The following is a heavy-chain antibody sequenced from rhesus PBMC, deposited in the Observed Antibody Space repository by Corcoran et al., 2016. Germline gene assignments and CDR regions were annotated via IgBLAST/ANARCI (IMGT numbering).Heavy chain of an antibody. D-gene: IGHD4-29*01. CDR3: ARGRYGSSYGGQDNRFDV. V-gene: IGHV4-173*01. J-gene: IGHJ5-1*01. Sequence: QLQLQESGPGLVKPSETLSLTCAVSGGSISSNYWSWIRQPPGKGLEWVGRISGSGGGPTSTPALKSRVAISPATSKNQFSLKLGSVTAADTAVYYCARGRYGSSYGGQDNRFDVWGPGVLVTVSS. CDR1: GGSISSNY. CDR2: ISGSGGGP.